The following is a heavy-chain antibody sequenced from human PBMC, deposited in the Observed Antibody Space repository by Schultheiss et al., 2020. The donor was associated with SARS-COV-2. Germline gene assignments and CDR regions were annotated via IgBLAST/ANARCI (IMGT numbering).Heavy chain of an antibody. J-gene: IGHJ4*01. Sequence: GGSLRLSCAASGFTFSSYSMNWVRQAPGKGLEWVSSISSSSSYIYYADSVKGRFTISRDNAKNSLYLQMNNLRAEDTAVYYCARDGAGYYDFWSGYYPIDYWGHGTLVTVSS. CDR1: GFTFSSYS. CDR2: ISSSSSYI. CDR3: ARDGAGYYDFWSGYYPIDY. V-gene: IGHV3-21*01. D-gene: IGHD3-3*01.